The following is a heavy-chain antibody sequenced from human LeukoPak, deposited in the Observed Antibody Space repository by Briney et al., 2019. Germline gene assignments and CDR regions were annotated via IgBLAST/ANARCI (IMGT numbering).Heavy chain of an antibody. Sequence: GGSLRLYCAASGFTFSSYAMSWVRQPPGKGLEWVSGISSSGGSTYYAESVKGRFTISRDNSKNTQFLQMNSLRAEDTAMYYCARSTKGVTAIDYWGQGTLVTVSS. D-gene: IGHD2-21*02. CDR3: ARSTKGVTAIDY. CDR1: GFTFSSYA. J-gene: IGHJ4*02. V-gene: IGHV3-23*01. CDR2: ISSSGGST.